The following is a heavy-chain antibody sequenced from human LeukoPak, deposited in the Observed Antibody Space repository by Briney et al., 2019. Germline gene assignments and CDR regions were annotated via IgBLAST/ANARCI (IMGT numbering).Heavy chain of an antibody. V-gene: IGHV7-4-1*02. Sequence: ASVKVSCKASGYTFTNYGMNRVRQAPGQGLEGMGWININTGNPTYAQGFTGRLVFSLDTSVSTAYLQISSLRAEDTALYYCARDKYQLPYEIDYWGQGTLVTVSS. D-gene: IGHD2-2*01. CDR1: GYTFTNYG. CDR2: ININTGNP. J-gene: IGHJ4*02. CDR3: ARDKYQLPYEIDY.